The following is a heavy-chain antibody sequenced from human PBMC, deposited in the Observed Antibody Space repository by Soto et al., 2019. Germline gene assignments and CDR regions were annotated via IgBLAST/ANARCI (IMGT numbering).Heavy chain of an antibody. J-gene: IGHJ6*02. V-gene: IGHV5-51*01. CDR3: ARLPYCSSTSCYPRLYYYYYYGMDV. CDR1: GYSFTSYW. CDR2: IYPGDSDT. D-gene: IGHD2-2*01. Sequence: GESLKISCKGSGYSFTSYWIGWVRQMPGKGLEWMGIIYPGDSDTRYSPSFQGQVTIPADKSISTADLQWSSLKASDTAMYYCARLPYCSSTSCYPRLYYYYYYGMDVWGQGTTVTVSS.